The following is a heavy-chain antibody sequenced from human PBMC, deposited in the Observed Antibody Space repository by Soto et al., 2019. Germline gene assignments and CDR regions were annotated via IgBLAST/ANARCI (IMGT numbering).Heavy chain of an antibody. V-gene: IGHV1-24*01. Sequence: GASVKVSCKVSGYTLTELSMHWVRQAPGKGLEWMGCFDPEDCETIYAQKFQGRVTMTEDTSTDTAYMELSSLRSEDTAVYYCATDGAYDFWSGYRLINGYYWGQGTLVTVSS. D-gene: IGHD3-3*01. CDR2: FDPEDCET. CDR1: GYTLTELS. J-gene: IGHJ4*02. CDR3: ATDGAYDFWSGYRLINGYY.